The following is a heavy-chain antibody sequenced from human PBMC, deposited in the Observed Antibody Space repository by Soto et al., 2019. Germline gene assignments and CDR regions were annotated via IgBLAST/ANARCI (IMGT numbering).Heavy chain of an antibody. CDR3: AGPTVRDEYYFDY. CDR1: AFTFTSDS. Sequence: PGGSLTLSCPASAFTFTSDSMSCVRQPPGKGLEWVSAISGSGGSTYYADSVKGRFTISRDNSKSTLYLQMNSLRAEDTAVYYCAGPTVRDEYYFDYWGQGTLVTVSS. J-gene: IGHJ4*02. V-gene: IGHV3-23*01. CDR2: ISGSGGST.